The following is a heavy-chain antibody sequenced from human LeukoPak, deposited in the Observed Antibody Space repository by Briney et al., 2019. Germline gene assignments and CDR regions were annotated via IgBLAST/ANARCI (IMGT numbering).Heavy chain of an antibody. CDR1: GGSISSYY. J-gene: IGHJ6*03. V-gene: IGHV4-59*08. D-gene: IGHD1-14*01. CDR3: ARRRTDRTDYYYYYMDV. Sequence: SETLSLTCTVSGGSISSYYWSWIRQPPGKGLEWIGYIYYSGSTNYNPSLKSGVTIPVDTSKNQFFLKLSTVTAADTAVYYCARRRTDRTDYYYYYMDVWGKGTTVTVSS. CDR2: IYYSGST.